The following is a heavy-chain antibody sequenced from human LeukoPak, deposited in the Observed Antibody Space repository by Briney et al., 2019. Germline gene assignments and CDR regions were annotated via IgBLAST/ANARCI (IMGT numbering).Heavy chain of an antibody. CDR2: ISSSGDTI. D-gene: IGHD4-17*01. J-gene: IGHJ6*03. V-gene: IGHV3-11*04. Sequence: GGSLRLSCAASGFRFNDYYMSWIRQAPGKGLEWDSYISSSGDTIYYADSVKGRFTISRDNAKNSLYLEMNSLRAEDTAVYYCASPGPTGYYYFYMDVWGKGATVTVSS. CDR1: GFRFNDYY. CDR3: ASPGPTGYYYFYMDV.